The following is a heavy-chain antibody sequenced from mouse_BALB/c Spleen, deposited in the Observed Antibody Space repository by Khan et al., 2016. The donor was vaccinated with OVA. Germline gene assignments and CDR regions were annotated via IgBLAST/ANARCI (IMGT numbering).Heavy chain of an antibody. CDR1: GYTFTTYW. V-gene: IGHV1-7*01. CDR3: TRDRIDY. J-gene: IGHJ2*01. CDR2: IKPTSGYT. Sequence: QIQLVQSGAELAKPGASVKMSCKASGYTFTTYWMHWVKQRPGQGLEWIGYIKPTSGYTDYNEKFKDRATLSADRSSSTAYMQLSSLTSEDSAVYYCTRDRIDYWGQGTTLTVSS.